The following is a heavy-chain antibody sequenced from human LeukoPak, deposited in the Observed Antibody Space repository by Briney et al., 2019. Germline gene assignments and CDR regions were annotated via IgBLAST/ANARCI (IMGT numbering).Heavy chain of an antibody. Sequence: GGSLRLSCAASGFTFSSYGMHWVRQAPGKGLEWVAFIRYDGSNKYYADSVKGRFTISRDNSKNTLYLQMNSLRAEDTAVYYCAKDYGPRGSQRLYYYYMYVWGKGTTVTISS. D-gene: IGHD3-10*01. CDR3: AKDYGPRGSQRLYYYYMYV. CDR1: GFTFSSYG. V-gene: IGHV3-30*02. CDR2: IRYDGSNK. J-gene: IGHJ6*03.